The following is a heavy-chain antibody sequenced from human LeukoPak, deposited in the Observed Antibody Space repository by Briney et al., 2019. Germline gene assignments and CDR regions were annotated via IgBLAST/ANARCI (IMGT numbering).Heavy chain of an antibody. CDR2: IWYDGSNK. CDR3: ARDAGDYSGSYSGPGY. CDR1: GFTFSSYG. V-gene: IGHV3-30*19. J-gene: IGHJ4*02. Sequence: GGSLRLSCAASGFTFSSYGMHWVREAPGKGLEGVAVIWYDGSNKYYADSVKGRFTISRDNSKNTLYLQMNSLRAEDTAVYYCARDAGDYSGSYSGPGYWGQGTLVTVSS. D-gene: IGHD1-26*01.